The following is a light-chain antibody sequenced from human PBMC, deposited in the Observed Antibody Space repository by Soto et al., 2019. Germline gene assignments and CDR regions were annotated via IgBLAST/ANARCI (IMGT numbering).Light chain of an antibody. CDR1: SSNIGSNT. Sequence: VLTQPPSASGTPGQRVTISCSGSSSNIGSNTVNWYQQLPGTAPKLLIYSNNQRPSGVPDRFSGSKSGTSASLAISGLQSEDEADYYCAAWDDSLNAYYVFGTGAKVTVL. CDR2: SNN. V-gene: IGLV1-44*01. J-gene: IGLJ1*01. CDR3: AAWDDSLNAYYV.